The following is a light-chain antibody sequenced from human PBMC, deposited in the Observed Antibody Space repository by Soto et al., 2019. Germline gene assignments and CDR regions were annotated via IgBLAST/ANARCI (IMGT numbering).Light chain of an antibody. V-gene: IGKV1-39*01. CDR1: HSISNH. Sequence: IHMTHSPSSLSSSLEDGVIITCRASHSISNHLNCYQQKPGKAPKLLIFAASSLPSGVPSRFSGSRSGTDFTLTISSLKPEDFANYYCQQSSSSPPTFGQGTKLDIK. CDR2: AAS. J-gene: IGKJ1*01. CDR3: QQSSSSPPT.